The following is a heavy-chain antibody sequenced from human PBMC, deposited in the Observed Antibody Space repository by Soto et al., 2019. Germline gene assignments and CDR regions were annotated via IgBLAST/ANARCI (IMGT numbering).Heavy chain of an antibody. CDR2: ISSRRSYT. D-gene: IGHD2-2*01. CDR3: ARDQCSSTSCFSEHNLFAP. CDR1: GFNFSDYY. V-gene: IGHV3-11*05. Sequence: PGGSLRLSCAASGFNFSDYYMSWIRQAPGKGLEWVSYISSRRSYTSYADSVKGRFTISRDNAKNSLYLEMNSLRAEDTAVYYCARDQCSSTSCFSEHNLFAPWGQGTLVTVSS. J-gene: IGHJ5*02.